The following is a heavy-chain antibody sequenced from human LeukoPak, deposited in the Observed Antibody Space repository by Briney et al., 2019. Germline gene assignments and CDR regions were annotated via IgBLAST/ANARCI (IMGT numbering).Heavy chain of an antibody. J-gene: IGHJ4*02. CDR3: AKVAYYYDSSGYSPDY. CDR2: ISGSGGST. V-gene: IGHV3-23*01. Sequence: GGSLRLSCAASGFTFSSYAMNWVRQAPGKGLEWVSAISGSGGSTYYADSVKGRFTISRDNSKNTPYLQMNSLRAEDTAVYYCAKVAYYYDSSGYSPDYWGQGTLVTVSS. CDR1: GFTFSSYA. D-gene: IGHD3-22*01.